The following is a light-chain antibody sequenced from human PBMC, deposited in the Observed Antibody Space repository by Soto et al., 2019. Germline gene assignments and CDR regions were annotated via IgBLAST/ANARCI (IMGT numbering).Light chain of an antibody. V-gene: IGKV3-11*01. CDR3: QQRSNWPLT. CDR2: DAS. Sequence: EIVLTQSPATLSLSPGERATLSCRASQGVSSYLAWYQQKSGQAPRLLIYDASNRATGIPARFSGSGSGTDFTLTISSLEPEDFAVYYCQQRSNWPLTFGGGTKVEIK. CDR1: QGVSSY. J-gene: IGKJ4*01.